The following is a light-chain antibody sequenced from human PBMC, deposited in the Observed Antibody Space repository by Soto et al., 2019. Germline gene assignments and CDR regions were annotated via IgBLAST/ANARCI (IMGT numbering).Light chain of an antibody. Sequence: DIRMTQSPYTLSASVGDRVTITCRASQNIGSWLAWYQQKPGKAPKLLIYGGSTVETGVPSRFSGRGSGTEFTLTITNLQPGDFATYYCQQYNSFSATFGQGTRLETK. J-gene: IGKJ5*01. V-gene: IGKV1-5*01. CDR2: GGS. CDR1: QNIGSW. CDR3: QQYNSFSAT.